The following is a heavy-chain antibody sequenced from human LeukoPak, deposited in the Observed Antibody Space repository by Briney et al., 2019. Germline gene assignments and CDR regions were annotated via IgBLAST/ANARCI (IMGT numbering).Heavy chain of an antibody. J-gene: IGHJ3*02. CDR1: SGPIIRYY. CDR3: ARDYNPTWGSAFDI. D-gene: IGHD7-27*01. Sequence: SETLSLTCTVSSGPIIRYYGSCLRQPPGKGLEWIGYIYYSGNTKYNPSLKSRVTISVDTSKNHFSLNLTSVTAADTAVYYCARDYNPTWGSAFDIWGQGTMVTVSS. V-gene: IGHV4-59*01. CDR2: IYYSGNT.